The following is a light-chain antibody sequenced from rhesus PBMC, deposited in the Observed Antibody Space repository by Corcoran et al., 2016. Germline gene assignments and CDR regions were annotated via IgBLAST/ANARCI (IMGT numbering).Light chain of an antibody. CDR1: SDDVGNSDD. CDR3: CSYRSGNTYI. J-gene: IGLJ1*01. CDR2: DVN. Sequence: QSALTQPRSVSKSLGQSVTISCTGTSDDVGNSDDISWYQQHSDTAPRLLIYDVNKRPAGVSARFSGSKSANTASLTISGLQAEDEADYYCCSYRSGNTYIFGGGTPLAVL. V-gene: IGLV2S9*01.